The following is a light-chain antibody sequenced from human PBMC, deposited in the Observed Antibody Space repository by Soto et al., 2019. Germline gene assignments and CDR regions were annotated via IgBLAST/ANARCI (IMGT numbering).Light chain of an antibody. Sequence: QSALTQPRSVSGSPGQSVTISCTGTSSDVGGYNYVSWYQQHPGKAPKLMIYDVSKRPSGVPDRFSGSKSGNTASLTISGLQAEDEADYYCCSYAGSYTYVLGTGTKVTGL. J-gene: IGLJ1*01. CDR2: DVS. CDR3: CSYAGSYTYV. V-gene: IGLV2-11*01. CDR1: SSDVGGYNY.